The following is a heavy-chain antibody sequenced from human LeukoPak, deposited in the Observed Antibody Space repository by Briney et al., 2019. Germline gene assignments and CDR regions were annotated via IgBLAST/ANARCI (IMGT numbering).Heavy chain of an antibody. V-gene: IGHV3-21*01. CDR1: GFTFSTYS. CDR2: ISSSSSYI. D-gene: IGHD3-22*01. Sequence: PGGSLRLSCAASGFTFSTYSMNWVRQAPGKGLEWVSSISSSSSYIYYADSVKGRFTISRDNAKNSLYLQMNSLRAEDTAVYYCARDNDYYDSSGYYYSYNWFDPWGQGTLVTVSS. J-gene: IGHJ5*02. CDR3: ARDNDYYDSSGYYYSYNWFDP.